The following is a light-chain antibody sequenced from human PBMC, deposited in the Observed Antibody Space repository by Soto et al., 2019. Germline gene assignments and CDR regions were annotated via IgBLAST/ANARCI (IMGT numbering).Light chain of an antibody. CDR2: GAS. CDR1: QSVSSN. CDR3: QQSRT. Sequence: IVMTQSPATLSVSPGERATLSCRASQSVSSNLAWYQQRPGQAPRLLIYGASTRATGIPARFSGSGSGTEFTLSISSLQSGDFAVYYLQQSRTFGQGTKLEVK. J-gene: IGKJ2*02. V-gene: IGKV3-15*01.